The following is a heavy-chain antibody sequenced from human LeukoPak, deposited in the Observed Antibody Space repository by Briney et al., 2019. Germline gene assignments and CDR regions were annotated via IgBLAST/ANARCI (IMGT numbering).Heavy chain of an antibody. J-gene: IGHJ6*02. CDR3: AKDLWNWKLVLGGYYYYGMDV. D-gene: IGHD1-1*01. V-gene: IGHV3-30*18. CDR2: ISYDGSNK. Sequence: GGSLRLSCAASGFTFSNYGMNWVRQAPGKGLEWVAVISYDGSNKYYADSVKGRFSISRDNSKNTLYLQMNSLRAEDTALYYCAKDLWNWKLVLGGYYYYGMDVWGQGTTVTVSS. CDR1: GFTFSNYG.